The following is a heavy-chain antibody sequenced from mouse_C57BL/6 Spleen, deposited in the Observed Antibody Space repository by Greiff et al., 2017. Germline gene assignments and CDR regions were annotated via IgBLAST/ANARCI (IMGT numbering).Heavy chain of an antibody. Sequence: EVKLVESEGGLVQPGSSMKLSCTASGFTFSDYYMAWVRQVPEKGLEWVANINYDGSSTYYLDSLKSRFIISRDNAKNILYLQMSSLKSEDTATYYCAREGGAGPYYFDYWGQGTTLTVSS. CDR3: AREGGAGPYYFDY. CDR1: GFTFSDYY. V-gene: IGHV5-16*01. CDR2: INYDGSST. J-gene: IGHJ2*01.